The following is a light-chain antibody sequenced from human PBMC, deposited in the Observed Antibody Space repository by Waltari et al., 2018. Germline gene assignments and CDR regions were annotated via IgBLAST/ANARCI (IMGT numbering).Light chain of an antibody. Sequence: QSALTQPASGSGTPGQSITISCTGTSSDVGAYNLGPWYQQYPGRPPRLMIYEARNRPSGVSNRFSASKSGNTASLTISGLQADDEADYYCCSYGGSYTWVFGGGTKVTVL. CDR2: EAR. V-gene: IGLV2-23*01. CDR1: SSDVGAYNL. J-gene: IGLJ3*02. CDR3: CSYGGSYTWV.